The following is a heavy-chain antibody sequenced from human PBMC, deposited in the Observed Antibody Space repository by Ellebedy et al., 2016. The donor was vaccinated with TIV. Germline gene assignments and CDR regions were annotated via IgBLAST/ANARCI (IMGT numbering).Heavy chain of an antibody. D-gene: IGHD3-9*01. V-gene: IGHV1-8*03. CDR2: MNPNSGNT. CDR1: GYTFTSYD. CDR3: ARGGDTLSAYENWFDS. J-gene: IGHJ5*01. Sequence: ASVKVSCKASGYTFTSYDINWVRQATGQGLEWMGWMNPNSGNTGYAQKFQGRVTITRNTSISTAYMELRSLRSDDTAVYYCARGGDTLSAYENWFDSWGQGTLVTVSS.